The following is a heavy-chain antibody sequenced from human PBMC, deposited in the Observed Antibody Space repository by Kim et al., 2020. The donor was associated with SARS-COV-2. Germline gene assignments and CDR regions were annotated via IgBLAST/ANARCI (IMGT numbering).Heavy chain of an antibody. V-gene: IGHV4-39*06. CDR1: GRSISSSSYH. CDR3: AYWRHPEDY. Sequence: SETLSLTCNVSGRSISSSSYHWNWIRQAPGKGLVWIGSIYWSWSTDYNPSLKSRVTITVNTSKNLFPLRLKSVTAADTALYFCAYWRHPEDYWGQVALVT. CDR2: IYWSWST. D-gene: IGHD3-3*01. J-gene: IGHJ4*02.